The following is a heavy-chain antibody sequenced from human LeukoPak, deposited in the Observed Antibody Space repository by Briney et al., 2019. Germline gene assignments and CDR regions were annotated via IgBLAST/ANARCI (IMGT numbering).Heavy chain of an antibody. D-gene: IGHD1-1*01. CDR3: ARDTTPDGYYYYYMDV. V-gene: IGHV4-4*07. J-gene: IGHJ6*03. CDR2: IYTSGST. Sequence: SETLSLTCTVSGGSISSYYWSWIRQPAGKGLEWIGRIYTSGSTNYNPSLESRVTISVDKSKNQFSLKLSSVTAADTAVYYCARDTTPDGYYYYYMDVWGKGTTVTVSS. CDR1: GGSISSYY.